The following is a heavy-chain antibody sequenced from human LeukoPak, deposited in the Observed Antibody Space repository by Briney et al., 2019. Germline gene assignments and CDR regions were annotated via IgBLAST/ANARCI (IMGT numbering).Heavy chain of an antibody. D-gene: IGHD5-18*01. CDR3: ARDPGYSYGLPSY. CDR1: GFTFSSYA. CDR2: ISYDGSNK. J-gene: IGHJ4*02. Sequence: GRSLRLSCAASGFTFSSYAMHWVRQAPGKGLEWVAVISYDGSNKYYADSVKGRFTISRDNSKNTLYLQMNSLRAEDTAMYYCARDPGYSYGLPSYWGQGTLVTVSS. V-gene: IGHV3-30-3*01.